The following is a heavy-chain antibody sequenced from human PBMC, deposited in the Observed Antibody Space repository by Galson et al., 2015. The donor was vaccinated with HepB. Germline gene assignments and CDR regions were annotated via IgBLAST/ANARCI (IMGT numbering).Heavy chain of an antibody. J-gene: IGHJ4*02. D-gene: IGHD1-26*01. CDR3: VKDLKYSGSLFDY. Sequence: LRLSCAASGFTFSSYAMHWVRQAPGKGLEYVSAISSNGGSTYYADSVKGRFTISRDNSKNTLYLQMSSLRAEDTAVYYCVKDLKYSGSLFDYWGQGTLVTVSS. CDR1: GFTFSSYA. CDR2: ISSNGGST. V-gene: IGHV3-64D*06.